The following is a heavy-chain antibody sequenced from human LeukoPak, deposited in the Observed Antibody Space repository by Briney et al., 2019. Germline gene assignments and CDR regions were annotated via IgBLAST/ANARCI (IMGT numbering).Heavy chain of an antibody. Sequence: PGGSLRLSCAASGFTFSSYAMHWVRQAPGKGLEWVAVISYDGSSKYYADSVKGRFTISRDNSKNTLYLQMNSLRAEDTAVYYCARGIDVGRAFDIWGQGTMVTVSS. CDR1: GFTFSSYA. J-gene: IGHJ3*02. V-gene: IGHV3-30-3*01. CDR2: ISYDGSSK. D-gene: IGHD1-26*01. CDR3: ARGIDVGRAFDI.